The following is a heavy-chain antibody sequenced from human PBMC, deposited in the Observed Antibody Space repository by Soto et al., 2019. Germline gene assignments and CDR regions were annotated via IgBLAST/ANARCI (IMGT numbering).Heavy chain of an antibody. D-gene: IGHD5-12*01. J-gene: IGHJ4*02. CDR2: ISYDGSNK. V-gene: IGHV3-30*18. Sequence: QVQLVESGGGVVQPGRSLRLSCAASGFTFSSYGMHWVRQAPGKGLEWVAVISYDGSNKYYADSVKGRFTISRDNSKNTLYLQMNSLRAEDTAVYYCAKDVEMATTFDYWGQGTLVTVSS. CDR1: GFTFSSYG. CDR3: AKDVEMATTFDY.